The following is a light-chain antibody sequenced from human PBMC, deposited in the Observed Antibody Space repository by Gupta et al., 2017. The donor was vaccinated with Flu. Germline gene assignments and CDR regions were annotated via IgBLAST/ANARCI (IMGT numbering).Light chain of an antibody. CDR2: KAS. CDR1: QSISSW. V-gene: IGKV1-5*03. J-gene: IGKJ1*01. Sequence: PSTLSASVGDRVTITCRASQSISSWLAWYQQKPGKAPKLLIYKASRVESGVPSRFSGSGSGTEFTLTISSLQPDDFATYYCQHENSSPKTFGQGTKVEIK. CDR3: QHENSSPKT.